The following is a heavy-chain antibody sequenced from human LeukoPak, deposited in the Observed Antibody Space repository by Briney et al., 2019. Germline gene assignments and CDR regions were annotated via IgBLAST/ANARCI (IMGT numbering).Heavy chain of an antibody. Sequence: SVKVSCKASGGTFSSYAISWVRQAPGQGLEWMGGIIPIFGTANYAQKLQGRVTMTTDTSTSTAYMELRSLRSDDTAVYYCARVVVVAASNWFDPWGQGTLVTVSS. J-gene: IGHJ5*02. CDR3: ARVVVVAASNWFDP. D-gene: IGHD2-15*01. CDR2: IIPIFGTA. V-gene: IGHV1-69*05. CDR1: GGTFSSYA.